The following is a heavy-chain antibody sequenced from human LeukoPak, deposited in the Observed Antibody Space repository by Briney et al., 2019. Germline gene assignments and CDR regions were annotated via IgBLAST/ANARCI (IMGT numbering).Heavy chain of an antibody. D-gene: IGHD6-19*01. J-gene: IGHJ3*02. V-gene: IGHV5-51*01. CDR1: GYSFTSYW. CDR2: IYPGESDT. Sequence: GGSLKISCKGSGYSFTSYWIGWGRPMPGKGVEWMGIIYPGESDTRYSPSFQGQVTIPADKSISTAYLQWSSLKASDTAMYYCARLPSYSSGWYVGAFDIWGQGTMVTVSS. CDR3: ARLPSYSSGWYVGAFDI.